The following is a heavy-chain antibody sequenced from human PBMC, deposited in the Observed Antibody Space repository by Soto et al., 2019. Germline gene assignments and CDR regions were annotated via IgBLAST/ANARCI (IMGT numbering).Heavy chain of an antibody. Sequence: EVQLLDSGGGLVQPGGSLRLSCAASGFTFSTYAMSWCRQSPGKGLEWVSTITGSGSSTYYADSVKGRFTTSRDNSKNTLSLQMNSLRAGDTAVYYCAKDLYGDYGGVDYWGQGTLVTVSS. D-gene: IGHD4-17*01. CDR1: GFTFSTYA. J-gene: IGHJ4*02. CDR2: ITGSGSST. V-gene: IGHV3-23*01. CDR3: AKDLYGDYGGVDY.